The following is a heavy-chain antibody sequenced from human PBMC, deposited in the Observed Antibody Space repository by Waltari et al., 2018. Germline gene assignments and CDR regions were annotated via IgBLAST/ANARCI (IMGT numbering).Heavy chain of an antibody. CDR3: ATLPGIAAAGEGNYFDY. Sequence: QVQLVQSGAEVKKPGASVKVSCKVSGYTLTELSMHWVRQAPGKGLEWMGGFDPENGEPIYARKFQGRVTVTEDTSTDTAYMELSSLGSEDTAVYYCATLPGIAAAGEGNYFDYWGQGTLVTVSS. CDR2: FDPENGEP. V-gene: IGHV1-24*01. J-gene: IGHJ4*02. D-gene: IGHD6-13*01. CDR1: GYTLTELS.